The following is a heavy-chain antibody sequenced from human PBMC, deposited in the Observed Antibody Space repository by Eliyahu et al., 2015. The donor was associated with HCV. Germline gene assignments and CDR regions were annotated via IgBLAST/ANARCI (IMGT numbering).Heavy chain of an antibody. CDR1: GFTFSNHA. V-gene: IGHV3-23*01. CDR2: VGGSGERT. J-gene: IGHJ4*01. D-gene: IGHD2-21*02. CDR3: AKECGGDCYSRGPYFDY. Sequence: EVHLLESGGGLMQPGGSLGITCXASGFTFSNHAMSWVRQAPGKGLEWVSAVGGSGERTYYADSVRGRFSISRDNSKNMVSLQMNSLRAEDTAIYYCAKECGGDCYSRGPYFDYWGHGSLVTVSS.